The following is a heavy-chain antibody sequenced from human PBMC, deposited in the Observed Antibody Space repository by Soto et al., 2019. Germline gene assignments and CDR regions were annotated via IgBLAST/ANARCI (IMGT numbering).Heavy chain of an antibody. D-gene: IGHD6-13*01. CDR1: GFTFSSYA. J-gene: IGHJ4*02. Sequence: QVQLVESGGGVVQPGRSLRLSCAASGFTFSSYAMHWVRQAPGKGLEWVAVISYDGSNKYYEDFVKGRFTISRDNSKNTLYLQMNSLRAEDTAVYYCARVGSRWGSWGQGPLVTVSS. CDR3: ARVGSRWGS. V-gene: IGHV3-30-3*01. CDR2: ISYDGSNK.